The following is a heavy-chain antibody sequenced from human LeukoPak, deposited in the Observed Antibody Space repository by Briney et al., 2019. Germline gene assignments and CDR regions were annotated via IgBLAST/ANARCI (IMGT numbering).Heavy chain of an antibody. CDR3: ARNLGRWDAFDI. CDR2: ISANNGNT. Sequence: ASVKVSCKASGYTFTTHGISWVRQAPGQGLEWMGWISANNGNTNFAQKLQGRVTMTTDTSTSTAHMELRSLRSDDTAVYYCARNLGRWDAFDIWGQGTMVTVS. J-gene: IGHJ3*02. CDR1: GYTFTTHG. D-gene: IGHD3-16*01. V-gene: IGHV1-18*01.